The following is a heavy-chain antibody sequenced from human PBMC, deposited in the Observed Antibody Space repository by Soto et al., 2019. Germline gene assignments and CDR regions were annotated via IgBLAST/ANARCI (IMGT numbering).Heavy chain of an antibody. CDR1: GGSFSGYY. CDR3: ARAHRWLQLGGRGWFDP. D-gene: IGHD5-12*01. V-gene: IGHV4-34*01. J-gene: IGHJ5*02. Sequence: QVQLQQWGAGLLKPSETLSLTCAVYGGSFSGYYWSWIRQPPGKGLEWIGEINHSGSTNYNPSLKSRVTISVDTSKHQFALKLSSVTAADTAVYYGARAHRWLQLGGRGWFDPWGQGTLVTVSS. CDR2: INHSGST.